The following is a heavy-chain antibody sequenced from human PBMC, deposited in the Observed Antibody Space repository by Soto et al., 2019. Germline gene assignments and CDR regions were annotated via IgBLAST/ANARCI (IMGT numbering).Heavy chain of an antibody. D-gene: IGHD1-1*01. V-gene: IGHV3-23*01. Sequence: LRLSCAASGFTFSSYAMSWVRQTPGKGLEWVSLFSGSGGDTYYADSVKGRLTISRDNSKNTLYLQMNSLGAEDTAVYYCAAGTNSDWYTYWGQGTLVTVSS. CDR3: AAGTNSDWYTY. J-gene: IGHJ4*02. CDR1: GFTFSSYA. CDR2: FSGSGGDT.